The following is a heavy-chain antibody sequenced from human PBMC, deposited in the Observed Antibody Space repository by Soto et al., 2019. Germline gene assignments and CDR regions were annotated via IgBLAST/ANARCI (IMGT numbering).Heavy chain of an antibody. CDR1: GGTFSSYA. CDR2: IIPIFGTA. CDR3: ACGIDVDTAVVTGYYRMDV. Sequence: SVKVSCKASGGTFSSYAISWVRQAPGQGLEWMGGIIPIFGTANYAQKFQGRVTITADESTSTAYMELSSLRSEDTAVYYCACGIDVDTAVVTGYYRMDVWGQGTTVTVSS. J-gene: IGHJ6*02. D-gene: IGHD5-18*01. V-gene: IGHV1-69*13.